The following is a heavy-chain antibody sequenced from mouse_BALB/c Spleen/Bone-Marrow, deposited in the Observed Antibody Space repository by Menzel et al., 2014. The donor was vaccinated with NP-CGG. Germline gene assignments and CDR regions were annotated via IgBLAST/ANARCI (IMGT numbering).Heavy chain of an antibody. CDR1: GYTFTSYW. J-gene: IGHJ2*01. CDR3: ASRDSSGYVPDY. CDR2: IFPGTGTT. D-gene: IGHD3-2*01. Sequence: VQGVESGAELVKPGASVKLPCKTSGYTFTSYWIQWVKQRPGQGLGWIGEIFPGTGTTYYNEKFKGKATLTIDTSSSTAYMQLSSLTSEDSAVYFCASRDSSGYVPDYWGQGTALTVSS. V-gene: IGHV1S132*01.